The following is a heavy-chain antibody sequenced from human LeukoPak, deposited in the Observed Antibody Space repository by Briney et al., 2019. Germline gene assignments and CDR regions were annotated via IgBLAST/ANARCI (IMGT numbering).Heavy chain of an antibody. CDR1: GYTFTSYA. CDR3: ATVTTNTFDY. Sequence: AASVKVSCKASGYTFTSYAMHWVRQAPGQGLEWMGWINAGNGNTKYSQKFLGRVTITRDTSAGTAYMELSSLRSEDTAVYYCATVTTNTFDYWGQGTLVTVSS. D-gene: IGHD4-17*01. V-gene: IGHV1-3*01. J-gene: IGHJ4*02. CDR2: INAGNGNT.